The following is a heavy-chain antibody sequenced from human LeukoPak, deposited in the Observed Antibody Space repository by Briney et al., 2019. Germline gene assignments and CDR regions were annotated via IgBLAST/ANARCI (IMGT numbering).Heavy chain of an antibody. CDR2: ITGSGALT. D-gene: IGHD3-10*01. CDR3: AKDRVDGSGSQFDS. V-gene: IGHV3-23*01. CDR1: GFTFSSYS. Sequence: GGSLRLSCAASGFTFSSYSMNWVRQAPGKGLEWVSSITGSGALTYYADSVKGRFTISKDNAMDTVFLQMNSLRVDDTAVYYCAKDRVDGSGSQFDSWGQGSLVTVSS. J-gene: IGHJ4*02.